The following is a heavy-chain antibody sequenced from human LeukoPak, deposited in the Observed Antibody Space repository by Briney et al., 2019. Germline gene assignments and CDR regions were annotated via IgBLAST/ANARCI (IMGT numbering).Heavy chain of an antibody. D-gene: IGHD5-24*01. Sequence: GGSLRLSCAASGFTFSSFWMSWVRQAPGKGLEWVANIKQDGSEKYYVDSVKGRFTISRDNAKNSLYLQMNSLRVEDTAVYYCARDGSAGLQRENLDYCSQGTLVTVSS. CDR3: ARDGSAGLQRENLDY. CDR1: GFTFSSFW. V-gene: IGHV3-7*01. J-gene: IGHJ4*02. CDR2: IKQDGSEK.